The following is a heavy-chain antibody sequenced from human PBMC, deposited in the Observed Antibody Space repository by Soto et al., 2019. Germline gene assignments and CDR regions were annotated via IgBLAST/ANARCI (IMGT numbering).Heavy chain of an antibody. Sequence: QVQLVQSGAEVKKPGASVKVSCKASGYTFTSYGISWVRQAPGQGLEWMGWISAYNGNTNYAQKLQGRVTMTTDPSTSTAYMELRSRRSDDTAVYYCARDRDDDILTGYYYSYGMDVWGQGTTVTVSS. CDR3: ARDRDDDILTGYYYSYGMDV. D-gene: IGHD3-9*01. J-gene: IGHJ6*02. CDR2: ISAYNGNT. V-gene: IGHV1-18*01. CDR1: GYTFTSYG.